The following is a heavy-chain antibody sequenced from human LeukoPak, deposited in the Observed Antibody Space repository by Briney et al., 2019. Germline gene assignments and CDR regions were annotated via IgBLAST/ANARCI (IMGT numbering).Heavy chain of an antibody. D-gene: IGHD2-2*01. CDR3: TSPSSRYCSSTSCSDY. CDR2: INQDGSEK. CDR1: GFTFSDYW. V-gene: IGHV3-7*01. Sequence: GGSLRLSCAVSGFTFSDYWMTWVRQAPGKGLEWVANINQDGSEKYYVDSVEGRFTISRDSVKNSLYLQMTSVRADDTAMYYCTSPSSRYCSSTSCSDYWGQGTLVTVSS. J-gene: IGHJ4*02.